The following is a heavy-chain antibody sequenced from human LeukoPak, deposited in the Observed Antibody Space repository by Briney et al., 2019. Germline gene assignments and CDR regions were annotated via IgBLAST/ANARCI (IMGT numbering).Heavy chain of an antibody. D-gene: IGHD1-26*01. Sequence: SQTLSLTCTVSGVSISSGSYDWRWIRQPAGKRLEWIGRIYTSGSTNYNPSLKSRVTISVDTSKNQFSLKLSSVTAADTAVYYCARVGRGHWFDPWGQGTLVTVSS. CDR3: ARVGRGHWFDP. CDR2: IYTSGST. J-gene: IGHJ5*02. V-gene: IGHV4-61*02. CDR1: GVSISSGSYD.